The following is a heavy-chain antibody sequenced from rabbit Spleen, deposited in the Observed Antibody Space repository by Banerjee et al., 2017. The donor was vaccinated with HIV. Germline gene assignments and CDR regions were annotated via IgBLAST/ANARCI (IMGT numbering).Heavy chain of an antibody. J-gene: IGHJ3*01. V-gene: IGHV1S40*01. Sequence: QSLEESGGDLVKPGASLTLTCTASGFSFSSSDYMCWVRQAPGKGLEWISCIAGSSSGFTYSATWAKGRFTCSKTSSTTVTLQMTSLTAADTATYFCARLGHADYPYAYGLKLWGQGTLVTVS. CDR2: IAGSSSGFT. CDR1: GFSFSSSDY. D-gene: IGHD6-1*01. CDR3: ARLGHADYPYAYGLKL.